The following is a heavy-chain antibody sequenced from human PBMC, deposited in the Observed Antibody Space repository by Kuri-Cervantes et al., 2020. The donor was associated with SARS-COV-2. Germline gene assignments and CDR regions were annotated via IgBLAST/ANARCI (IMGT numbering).Heavy chain of an antibody. Sequence: GSLRLSCTVSGCSISSSSYYWGWIRQPPGKGLEWIGSIYHSGSTYYNPSLKSRVTISVDRSKNQFSLKLSSVTAADTAVYYCARVCTIFGVVSHNWFDPWGQGTLVTVSS. CDR3: ARVCTIFGVVSHNWFDP. CDR2: IYHSGST. V-gene: IGHV4-39*07. CDR1: GCSISSSSYY. J-gene: IGHJ5*02. D-gene: IGHD3-3*01.